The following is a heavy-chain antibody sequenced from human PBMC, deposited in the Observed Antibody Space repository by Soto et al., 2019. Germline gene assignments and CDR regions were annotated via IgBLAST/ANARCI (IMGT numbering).Heavy chain of an antibody. CDR2: ISSSSSYT. V-gene: IGHV3-11*06. Sequence: PGGSLRLSCAASGFTFSDYYMSWIRQAPGKGLEWVSYISSSSSYTNYADSVKGRFTISRDNAKNSLYLQMNSLRAEDTAVYYCAGVAGYSYGQDWFDPWGQGTLVTVSS. CDR1: GFTFSDYY. D-gene: IGHD5-18*01. CDR3: AGVAGYSYGQDWFDP. J-gene: IGHJ5*02.